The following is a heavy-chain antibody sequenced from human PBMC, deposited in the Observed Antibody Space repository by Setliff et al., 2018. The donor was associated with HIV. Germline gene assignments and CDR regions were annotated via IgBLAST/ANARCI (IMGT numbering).Heavy chain of an antibody. CDR1: GFTFSGSA. J-gene: IGHJ3*01. CDR3: AKNRVYSSGWLDAFDF. Sequence: GGSLRLSCSASGFTFSGSALHWVRQAPGKGLEWVAVTSYDESNKYYADSVKGRFTISRDNSMNTLYLQMHSLRAGDTAVYYCAKNRVYSSGWLDAFDFWGQGTLVTVSS. CDR2: TSYDESNK. V-gene: IGHV3-30*04. D-gene: IGHD6-19*01.